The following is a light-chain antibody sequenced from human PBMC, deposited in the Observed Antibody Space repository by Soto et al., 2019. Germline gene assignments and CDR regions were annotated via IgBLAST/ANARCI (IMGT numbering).Light chain of an antibody. Sequence: DIQMTQSPSSLSASVGGRVTITCRASQGIRNDLGWFQQKPGQAPKRLIYGAYNLESWVPSRFSGSGSGTEFTLTISSLQPEDLGTYYCQHHNSYPRTFGQGTKVDIK. CDR1: QGIRND. V-gene: IGKV1-17*01. CDR2: GAY. J-gene: IGKJ1*01. CDR3: QHHNSYPRT.